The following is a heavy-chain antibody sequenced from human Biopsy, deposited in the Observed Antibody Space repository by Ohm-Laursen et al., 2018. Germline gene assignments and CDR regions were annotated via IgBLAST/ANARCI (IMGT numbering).Heavy chain of an antibody. CDR3: TRGGYYYDSLAYYYWFDP. CDR1: GYTFTGYH. V-gene: IGHV1-2*02. D-gene: IGHD3-22*01. CDR2: INAKTSDT. J-gene: IGHJ5*02. Sequence: ASVKVSCKASGYTFTGYHVHWVRQAPGQGLDWMGWINAKTSDTNYAQKFQGRVTMTRDTSISTAYVDLSSLRSDDTAVYYCTRGGYYYDSLAYYYWFDPWGQGTLVTVSS.